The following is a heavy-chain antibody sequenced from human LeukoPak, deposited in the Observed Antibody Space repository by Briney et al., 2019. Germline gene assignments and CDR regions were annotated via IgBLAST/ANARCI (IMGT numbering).Heavy chain of an antibody. CDR1: GYTFTSYD. J-gene: IGHJ6*02. Sequence: ASVKVSCKASGYTFTSYDINWVRQATGQGLEWMGWMNPNSGNTGYAQKFQGRVTMTRNTSISTAYMELSSLRSEDMAVYYCARVLRARYGSGSYSYYGMDVWGQGTTVTVSS. CDR2: MNPNSGNT. V-gene: IGHV1-8*01. CDR3: ARVLRARYGSGSYSYYGMDV. D-gene: IGHD3-10*01.